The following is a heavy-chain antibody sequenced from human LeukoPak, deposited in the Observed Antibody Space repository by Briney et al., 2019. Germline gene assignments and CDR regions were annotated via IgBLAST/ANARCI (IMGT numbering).Heavy chain of an antibody. CDR3: ARASYGYRGFDY. J-gene: IGHJ4*02. CDR2: IYYSGST. Sequence: SETLSLTCTVSGGSISSYYWSWIRQPPGKGLEWIGYIYYSGSTNYNPSLKSRVTISVDTSKNQFSLKLSSVTAADPAVYYCARASYGYRGFDYWGQGTLVTVSS. CDR1: GGSISSYY. D-gene: IGHD5-18*01. V-gene: IGHV4-59*01.